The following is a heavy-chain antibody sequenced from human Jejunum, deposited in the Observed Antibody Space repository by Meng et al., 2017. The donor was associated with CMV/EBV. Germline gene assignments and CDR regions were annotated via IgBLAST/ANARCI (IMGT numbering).Heavy chain of an antibody. V-gene: IGHV4-38-2*01. CDR3: ARSRSSTQYLDF. Sequence: SGFSIPSGYSWYWIRQAPGTGLDWFGYVFHSGATYYNPSLTSRVTISVDTSRNQFALNVTSVTAADTAIYYCARSRSSTQYLDFWGQGVLVTVSS. D-gene: IGHD6-13*01. J-gene: IGHJ4*02. CDR2: VFHSGAT. CDR1: GFSIPSGYS.